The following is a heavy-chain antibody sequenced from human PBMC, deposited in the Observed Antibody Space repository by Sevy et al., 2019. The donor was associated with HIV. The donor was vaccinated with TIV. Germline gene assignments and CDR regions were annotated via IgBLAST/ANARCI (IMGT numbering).Heavy chain of an antibody. CDR2: FDPEDGET. CDR1: GYTLTKLS. CDR3: ASAREYYEDSSGYLDY. D-gene: IGHD3-22*01. Sequence: ASVKVSCKVSGYTLTKLSMHWVRQAPGKGLEWMGRFDPEDGETNYAQKFQGRVTMTEDTSTDTAYMERSSLRYEDTAVYYCASAREYYEDSSGYLDYWGQGTLVTVSS. J-gene: IGHJ4*02. V-gene: IGHV1-24*01.